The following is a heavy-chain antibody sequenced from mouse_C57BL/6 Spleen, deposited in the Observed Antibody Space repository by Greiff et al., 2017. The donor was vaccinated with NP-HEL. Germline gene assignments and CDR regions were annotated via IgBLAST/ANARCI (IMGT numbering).Heavy chain of an antibody. CDR1: GYTFTSYW. Sequence: QVQLKQPGAELVKPGASVKLSCKASGYTFTSYWMHWVKQRPGRGLEWIGRIDPNSGGTKYNEKFKSKATLTVDKPSSTAYMQLSSLTSEDSAVYYCARDCDYDPPWFAYWGQGTLVTVSA. J-gene: IGHJ3*01. CDR2: IDPNSGGT. V-gene: IGHV1-72*01. D-gene: IGHD2-4*01. CDR3: ARDCDYDPPWFAY.